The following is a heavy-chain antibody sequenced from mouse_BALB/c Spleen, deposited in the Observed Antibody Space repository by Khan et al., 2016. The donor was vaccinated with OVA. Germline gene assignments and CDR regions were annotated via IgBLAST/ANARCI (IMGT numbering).Heavy chain of an antibody. V-gene: IGHV14-3*02. CDR3: ARMARK. J-gene: IGHJ2*01. CDR1: GLNITDTY. CDR2: IYPPHGNP. Sequence: VQLQQSGAELVKSGATVKLSCTASGLNITDTYLHWLTQSPAQGLEWIGRIYPPHGNPNYAPTFPGKTTITADTSSNTAYLQLSGLTSEDTAVYYWARMARKWGQGTTLTVSA.